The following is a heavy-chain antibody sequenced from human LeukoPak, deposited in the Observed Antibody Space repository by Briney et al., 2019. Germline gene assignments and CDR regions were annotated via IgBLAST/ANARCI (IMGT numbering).Heavy chain of an antibody. V-gene: IGHV3-33*01. CDR1: RFTFSSYG. Sequence: GGSLRLSCAASRFTFSSYGMHWVRQAPGKGLEWVAVIWYDGSNKYYADSVKGRFTISRDNSKNTLYLQMNSLRAEDTAVYYCARDSSGGWATGFDYWGQGTLVTVSS. CDR3: ARDSSGGWATGFDY. D-gene: IGHD6-19*01. J-gene: IGHJ4*02. CDR2: IWYDGSNK.